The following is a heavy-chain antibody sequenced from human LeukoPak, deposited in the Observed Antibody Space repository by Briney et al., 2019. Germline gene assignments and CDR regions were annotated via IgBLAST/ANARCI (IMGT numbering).Heavy chain of an antibody. CDR2: INSEETVA. V-gene: IGHV3-74*01. CDR1: GFTCSTYW. CDR3: ARESTVGPIQTDALDI. D-gene: IGHD1-26*01. Sequence: PGGSLRLSCAASGFTCSTYWMHWVRQAPGKGLVWVSRINSEETVANYADSVRGRFTISRDNAKNTLYLQMNSLGAEDTAVYYCARESTVGPIQTDALDIWGQGTMVTVSS. J-gene: IGHJ3*02.